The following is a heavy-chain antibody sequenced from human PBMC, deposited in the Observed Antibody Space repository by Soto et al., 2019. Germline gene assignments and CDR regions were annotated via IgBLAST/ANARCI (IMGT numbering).Heavy chain of an antibody. D-gene: IGHD3-10*01. V-gene: IGHV1-24*01. CDR2: FDPEDGET. Sequence: ASVKVSCKVSGYTFTELSMHWVRQAPGKGLEWMGGFDPEDGETIYAQKFQGRVTMTEDTSTDTAYMELSSLRSEDTAVYYCATVGPLLWFGLKGANYFDYWGQGTLVTVS. CDR1: GYTFTELS. J-gene: IGHJ4*02. CDR3: ATVGPLLWFGLKGANYFDY.